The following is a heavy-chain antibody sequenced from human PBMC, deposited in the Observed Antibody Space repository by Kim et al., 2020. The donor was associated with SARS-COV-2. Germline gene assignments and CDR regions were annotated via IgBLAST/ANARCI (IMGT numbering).Heavy chain of an antibody. D-gene: IGHD2-2*01. J-gene: IGHJ6*02. V-gene: IGHV1-69*13. Sequence: SVKVSCKASGGTFSSYAISWVRQAPGQGLEWMGGIIPIFGTANYAQKFQGRVTITADESTSTAYMELSSLRSEDTAVYYCARVVVVPGDYYYYGMDVWGQGTTVTVSS. CDR2: IIPIFGTA. CDR3: ARVVVVPGDYYYYGMDV. CDR1: GGTFSSYA.